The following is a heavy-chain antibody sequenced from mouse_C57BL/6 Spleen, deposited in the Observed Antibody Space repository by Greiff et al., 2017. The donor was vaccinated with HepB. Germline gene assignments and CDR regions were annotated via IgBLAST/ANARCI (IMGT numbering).Heavy chain of an antibody. V-gene: IGHV1-64*01. CDR1: GYTFTSYW. D-gene: IGHD1-1*01. CDR2: IHPNSGST. CDR3: ARSDYYGSSDWYFDV. Sequence: QVQLQQPGAELVKPGASVKLSCKASGYTFTSYWMHWVKQRPGQGLEWIGMIHPNSGSTNYNEKFKSKATLTVDKSSSTAYMQLSSLTSEDSAVYYCARSDYYGSSDWYFDVCGTGTTVTVSS. J-gene: IGHJ1*03.